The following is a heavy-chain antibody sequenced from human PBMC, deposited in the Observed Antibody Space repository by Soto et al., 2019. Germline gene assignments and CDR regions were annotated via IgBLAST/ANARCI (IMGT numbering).Heavy chain of an antibody. CDR2: IDWADDK. Sequence: SGPTLVNPTQTLTLTCTFSGFSLSTTGMCVSWIRQPPGKALEWLALIDWADDKYYSTSLKTRLTISKDTSKNQVVLTMTNVEPVDTATYFCSRAVGGFTYGYPDYWGQGTLVTVS. CDR1: GFSLSTTGMC. CDR3: SRAVGGFTYGYPDY. J-gene: IGHJ4*02. V-gene: IGHV2-70*01. D-gene: IGHD5-18*01.